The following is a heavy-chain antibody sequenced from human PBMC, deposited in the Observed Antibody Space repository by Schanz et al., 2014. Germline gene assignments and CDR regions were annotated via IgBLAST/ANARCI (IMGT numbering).Heavy chain of an antibody. CDR1: GFIFDDYG. Sequence: VQLLESGGALVRPGGSLRLSCAASGFIFDDYGMSWVRQVPGKGLEWVANINQDGSEKYYVDSVKGRFTISRDNAKNSLYLQMNGLRAEDTAVFYCARDGAELYYFDDWGQGTLVAVSS. CDR3: ARDGAELYYFDD. J-gene: IGHJ4*02. D-gene: IGHD1-1*01. CDR2: INQDGSEK. V-gene: IGHV3-7*01.